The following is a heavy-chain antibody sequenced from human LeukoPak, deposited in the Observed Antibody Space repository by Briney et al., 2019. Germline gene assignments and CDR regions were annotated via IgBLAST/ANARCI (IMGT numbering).Heavy chain of an antibody. V-gene: IGHV4-39*01. D-gene: IGHD3-10*01. CDR3: ASRYYYGSGSPEY. CDR1: GDSISTSAYY. Sequence: WETLSLTCAVPGDSISTSAYYWDWSRQPPGKGLVGIGNIYYDGNTRYNPSLKSRVTISVDRSKNQFSLKLSSVTAADTAVYYCASRYYYGSGSPEYWGQGSLVTVSS. J-gene: IGHJ4*02. CDR2: IYYDGNT.